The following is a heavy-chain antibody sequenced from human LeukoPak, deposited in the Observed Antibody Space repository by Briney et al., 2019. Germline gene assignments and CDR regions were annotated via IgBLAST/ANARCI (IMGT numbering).Heavy chain of an antibody. J-gene: IGHJ4*02. D-gene: IGHD6-19*01. CDR2: IYYSGST. Sequence: SETLSLTCTVSGGSISCDSYYWAWIRQPPGKGLEWIASIYYSGSTYYNPSLKSRVTISVDTSRNQFSLKLSSVTAADTAVYYCASLAVAGLSEGYWGQGTLVIVSS. CDR3: ASLAVAGLSEGY. CDR1: GGSISCDSYY. V-gene: IGHV4-39*01.